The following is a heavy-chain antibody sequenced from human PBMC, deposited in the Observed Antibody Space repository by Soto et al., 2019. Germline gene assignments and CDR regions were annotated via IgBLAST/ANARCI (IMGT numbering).Heavy chain of an antibody. CDR1: CCSITTYQ. J-gene: IGHJ6*02. D-gene: IGHD3-22*01. CDR2: YSGFT. Sequence: SATLSLTCTLSCCSITTYQCSWIRQPPGKGLEWLGGYSGFTNYNPSLESRATISVDHSKNQFFLTLRSVTAADTAVYYCARSPDSSGYYPRWYYYGMDVWGQGTTVT. CDR3: ARSPDSSGYYPRWYYYGMDV. V-gene: IGHV4-59*07.